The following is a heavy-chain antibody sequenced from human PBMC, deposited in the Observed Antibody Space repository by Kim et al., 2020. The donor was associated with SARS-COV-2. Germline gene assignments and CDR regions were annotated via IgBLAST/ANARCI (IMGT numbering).Heavy chain of an antibody. J-gene: IGHJ4*02. V-gene: IGHV3-66*01. D-gene: IGHD2-21*01. CDR1: GFTVSSNY. CDR2: IYSGGST. CDR3: ARGGRWRQSIADY. Sequence: GGSLRLSCAASGFTVSSNYMSWVRQAPGKGLEWVSVIYSGGSTYYADSVKGRFTISRDNSKNTLYLQMNSLRAEDTAVYYCARGGRWRQSIADYWGQGTLVTVSS.